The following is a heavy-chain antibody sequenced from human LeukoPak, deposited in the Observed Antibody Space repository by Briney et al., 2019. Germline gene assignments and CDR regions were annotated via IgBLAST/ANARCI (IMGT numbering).Heavy chain of an antibody. CDR2: INHSGST. V-gene: IGHV4-34*01. CDR1: GGSFSGYY. CDR3: ARPGYSSGWYYFDY. J-gene: IGHJ4*02. D-gene: IGHD6-19*01. Sequence: SETLSLTCAVYGGSFSGYYWSWIRQPPGKGLEWIGEINHSGSTYYNPSLKSRVTISVDTSKNQFSLKLSSVTAADTAVYYCARPGYSSGWYYFDYWGQGTLVTVSS.